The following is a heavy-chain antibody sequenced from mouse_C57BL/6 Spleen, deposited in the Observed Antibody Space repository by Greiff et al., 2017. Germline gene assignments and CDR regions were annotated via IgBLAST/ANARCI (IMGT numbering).Heavy chain of an antibody. J-gene: IGHJ1*03. D-gene: IGHD2-5*01. V-gene: IGHV8-12*01. Sequence: QVTLKECGPGILQSSQTLSLTCSFSGFSLSTSGMGVSWIRQPSGKGLEWLAHIYWDDDKRYNPSLKSRLTISKDTSRNQVFLKITSVDTADTATYYCARRDSNYDWYFDVWGTGTTVTVSS. CDR3: ARRDSNYDWYFDV. CDR1: GFSLSTSGMG. CDR2: IYWDDDK.